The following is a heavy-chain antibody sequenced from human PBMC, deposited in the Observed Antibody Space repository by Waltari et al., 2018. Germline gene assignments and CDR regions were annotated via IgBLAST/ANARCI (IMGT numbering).Heavy chain of an antibody. V-gene: IGHV3-7*01. Sequence: EVQLVASGGGLVQPGGSLRLSCAASGFPLSSYWMSWVRQAPGKGLEWVANIKKDGSEEYYVDSVRGRFTISRDNAKNSLYLQMNSLRPEDTAVYYCARDQWFAFDIWGQGTMVTVSS. J-gene: IGHJ3*02. CDR3: ARDQWFAFDI. CDR2: IKKDGSEE. CDR1: GFPLSSYW. D-gene: IGHD3-22*01.